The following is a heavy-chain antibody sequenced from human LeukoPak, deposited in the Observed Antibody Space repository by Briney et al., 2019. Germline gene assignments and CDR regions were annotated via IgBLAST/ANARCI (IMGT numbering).Heavy chain of an antibody. CDR3: GREPGGGYSGGF. CDR1: GFTFSTYS. V-gene: IGHV3-21*01. J-gene: IGHJ4*02. D-gene: IGHD1-26*01. CDR2: ISSSSSYI. Sequence: GGSLRLSCAASGFTFSTYSMNWVRQAPGKGLEWVSSISSSSSYIYYADSVKGRFTISRDNAKNSLYLQMNNLRAEDTAVYYCGREPGGGYSGGFWGRGALVTVSS.